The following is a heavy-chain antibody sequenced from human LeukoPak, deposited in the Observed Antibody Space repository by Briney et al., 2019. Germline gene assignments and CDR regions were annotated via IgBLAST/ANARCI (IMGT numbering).Heavy chain of an antibody. Sequence: GGSLRLSCAAPGFTFSSYAMSWVRQAPGKGLEWVSAISGSGGSTYYADSVKGRFTISRDNSKNTLYLQMNSLRAEDTAVYYCAKRPDPPTLFDYWGQGTLVTVSS. CDR2: ISGSGGST. D-gene: IGHD1-14*01. V-gene: IGHV3-23*01. CDR3: AKRPDPPTLFDY. J-gene: IGHJ4*02. CDR1: GFTFSSYA.